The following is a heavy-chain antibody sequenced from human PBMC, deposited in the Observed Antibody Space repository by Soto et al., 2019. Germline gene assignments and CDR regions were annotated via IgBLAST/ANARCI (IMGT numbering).Heavy chain of an antibody. V-gene: IGHV3-33*01. Sequence: PVGSLRLSCAASGFTFSSYGMHWVRQAPGKGLEWVAVIWYDGSNKYYADSVKGRFTISRDNSKNTLYLQMNSLRAEDTAVYYCARGAPVGSSWYVYWGQGTLVTVSS. CDR2: IWYDGSNK. D-gene: IGHD6-13*01. J-gene: IGHJ4*02. CDR3: ARGAPVGSSWYVY. CDR1: GFTFSSYG.